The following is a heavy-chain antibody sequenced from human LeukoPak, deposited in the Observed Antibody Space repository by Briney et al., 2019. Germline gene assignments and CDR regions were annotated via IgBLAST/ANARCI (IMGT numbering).Heavy chain of an antibody. Sequence: PGGSLRLSCAASGFTFSSYAMSWVRQAPGKGLEWVSAISGSGGSTYYADSVKGRFTISRDNSKNTLYLQMNSLRAEDTAVYYCAKGIGDMVRGVMGFDYWGQGTLVTVSS. J-gene: IGHJ4*02. CDR1: GFTFSSYA. V-gene: IGHV3-23*01. CDR2: ISGSGGST. D-gene: IGHD3-10*01. CDR3: AKGIGDMVRGVMGFDY.